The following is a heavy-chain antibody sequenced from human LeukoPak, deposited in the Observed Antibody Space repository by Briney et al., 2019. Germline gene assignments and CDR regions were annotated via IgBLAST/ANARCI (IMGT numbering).Heavy chain of an antibody. Sequence: APVKVSCKAYGYTFTSYYMHWERQAPGQGLEWMGIFNPSGGSTSYAQKFQGRVTMTRDTSTSTVYMELSSLRSEDTAVYYCARDSGTGGSYYGSFDYWGQGTLVTVSS. D-gene: IGHD1-26*01. CDR1: GYTFTSYY. V-gene: IGHV1-46*01. CDR3: ARDSGTGGSYYGSFDY. J-gene: IGHJ4*02. CDR2: FNPSGGST.